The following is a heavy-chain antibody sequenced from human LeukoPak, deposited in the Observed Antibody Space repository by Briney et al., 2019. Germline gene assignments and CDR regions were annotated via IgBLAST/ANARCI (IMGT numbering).Heavy chain of an antibody. CDR2: IYYTGST. D-gene: IGHD2-8*01. V-gene: IGHV4-39*07. CDR1: GGSISSSDYY. Sequence: SETLSLTCTVSGGSISSSDYYWGWIRQPPGKGLEWLGNIYYTGSTSYNPSLKSRVTISVDTSKNQFSLPLSSVTAADTAVYYCARENYCTNGVCWAFDPWGQGTLVTVSS. CDR3: ARENYCTNGVCWAFDP. J-gene: IGHJ5*02.